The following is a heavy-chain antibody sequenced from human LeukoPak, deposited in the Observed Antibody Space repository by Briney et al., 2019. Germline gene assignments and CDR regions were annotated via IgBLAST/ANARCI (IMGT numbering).Heavy chain of an antibody. CDR1: GYTFTGYY. J-gene: IGHJ6*02. CDR3: ARASSWYYYGMDV. D-gene: IGHD3-10*01. V-gene: IGHV1-2*02. CDR2: INPNSGGT. Sequence: ASVKVSCKASGYTFTGYYMHWVRQAPGQGLEWMGWINPNSGGTNYAQKFQGRVTMTRDTSIGTAYMELSRLRSDDTAVYYCARASSWYYYGMDVWGQGTTVTVSS.